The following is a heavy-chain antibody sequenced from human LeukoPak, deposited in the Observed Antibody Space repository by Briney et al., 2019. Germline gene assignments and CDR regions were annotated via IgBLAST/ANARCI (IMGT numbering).Heavy chain of an antibody. CDR1: GGSISSYY. Sequence: SETLSLTCTVSGGSISSYYWSWIRQPPGKGLEWIGYIYYSGSTNYNPSLKSRVTISVKTPKNQFFLKLSSVTAADTAVYYCASQGITAAGSDPIFDYWGQGTLVTVSS. J-gene: IGHJ4*02. D-gene: IGHD6-13*01. CDR3: ASQGITAAGSDPIFDY. CDR2: IYYSGST. V-gene: IGHV4-59*01.